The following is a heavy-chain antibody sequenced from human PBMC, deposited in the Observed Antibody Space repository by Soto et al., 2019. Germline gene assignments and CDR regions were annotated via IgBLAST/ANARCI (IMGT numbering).Heavy chain of an antibody. J-gene: IGHJ5*02. CDR1: GFTFSRHD. CDR2: IDSAGDA. CDR3: ARGGIRGVRWNWFET. D-gene: IGHD3-10*01. V-gene: IGHV3-13*04. Sequence: EVQLVESGGGLVQPGGSLRLSCAASGFTFSRHDMHWVRQVTGKGLEWVSGIDSAGDAKYPASVKGRFTISRENAKNSLYLKMNSLGAGDTAVYYCARGGIRGVRWNWFETWGQGILVTVSS.